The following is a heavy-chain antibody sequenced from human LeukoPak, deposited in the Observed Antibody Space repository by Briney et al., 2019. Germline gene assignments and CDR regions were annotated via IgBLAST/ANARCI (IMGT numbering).Heavy chain of an antibody. CDR1: GGSISRYY. CDR2: IYYSGST. J-gene: IGHJ4*02. V-gene: IGHV4-59*01. D-gene: IGHD5-24*01. Sequence: SETLSLTCTVSGGSISRYYWSWIRQPPGKGLEWIGYIYYSGSTNYNPSLKSRVTISVDTSKNQFSLKLSSVTAADTAVYYCAREQRWLQSFDFWGQGTLVTVSS. CDR3: AREQRWLQSFDF.